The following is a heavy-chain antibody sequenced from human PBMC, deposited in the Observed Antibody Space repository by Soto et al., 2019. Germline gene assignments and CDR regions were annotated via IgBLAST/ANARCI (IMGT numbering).Heavy chain of an antibody. CDR3: ARLDRGSGDFDY. Sequence: QVQLQESGPGLVKPSQTLSLTCTVSVGSISSGGYYWSWIRQHPGKGLEWIGYIYYSGSTYYNPSLKSRVTISVDTSKNQFSLKMRSVTAADTGVYYCARLDRGSGDFDYWGHGTLVTVSS. J-gene: IGHJ4*01. D-gene: IGHD3-10*01. CDR2: IYYSGST. V-gene: IGHV4-31*03. CDR1: VGSISSGGYY.